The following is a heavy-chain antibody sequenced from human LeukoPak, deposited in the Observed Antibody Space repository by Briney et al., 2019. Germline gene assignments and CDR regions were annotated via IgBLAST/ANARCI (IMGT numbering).Heavy chain of an antibody. CDR2: ISGSGGST. CDR1: GFTFSSYA. Sequence: GGSLRLSCAASGFTFSSYAMSWVRQAPGKGLEWVSAISGSGGSTYYADSVKGRFTISRDNSKNTLYLQMNSLRAEDAAVYYCAKVGSSWPYFDYWGQGTLVTVSS. V-gene: IGHV3-23*01. J-gene: IGHJ4*02. CDR3: AKVGSSWPYFDY. D-gene: IGHD6-13*01.